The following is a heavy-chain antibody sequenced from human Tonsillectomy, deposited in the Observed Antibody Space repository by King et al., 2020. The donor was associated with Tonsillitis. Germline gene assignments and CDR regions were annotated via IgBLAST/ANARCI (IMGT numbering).Heavy chain of an antibody. V-gene: IGHV4-34*01. D-gene: IGHD2-2*01. CDR3: AREGYCSSTSCQHKIRGNKSFNFDY. CDR1: GGSFSGYY. Sequence: VQLPQWGAGLLKPSETLSLTCAVYGGSFSGYYWSWIRQPPGKGLKWIGEINHSGSTNYNPSLKSRVTISVDTSKNQFSLKLSSVTAADTAVYYCAREGYCSSTSCQHKIRGNKSFNFDYWGQGTLVTVSS. J-gene: IGHJ4*02. CDR2: INHSGST.